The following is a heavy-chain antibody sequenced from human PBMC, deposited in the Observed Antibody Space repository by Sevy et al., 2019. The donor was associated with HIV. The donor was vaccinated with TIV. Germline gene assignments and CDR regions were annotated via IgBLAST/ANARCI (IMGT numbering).Heavy chain of an antibody. D-gene: IGHD6-13*01. CDR2: LKSDVYGGTV. CDR1: EFTFGDYC. CDR3: TRWKAAQSIFDY. Sequence: GVSLRLSCTASEFTFGDYCMSWVRQAPGKGLEWVAFLKSDVYGGTVDHAASVRGRFVISRDDSKTIAYLQMNDLKTEDTGVYYCTRWKAAQSIFDYWGQGALVTVSS. V-gene: IGHV3-49*04. J-gene: IGHJ4*02.